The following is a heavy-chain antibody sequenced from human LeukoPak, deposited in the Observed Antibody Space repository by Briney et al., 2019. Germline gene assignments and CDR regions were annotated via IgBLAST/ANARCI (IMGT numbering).Heavy chain of an antibody. CDR2: IYYSGST. D-gene: IGHD3-10*01. CDR1: GGSISSSSYY. J-gene: IGHJ6*02. V-gene: IGHV4-39*07. CDR3: ARLSSGSYSYYYYGMDV. Sequence: SETLSLTCTVSGGSISSSSYYWGWTRQPPGKGLEWIGRIYYSGSTYYNPSLKSRVTISVDTSKNQFSLKLSSVTAADTAVYYCARLSSGSYSYYYYGMDVWGQGTTVTVSS.